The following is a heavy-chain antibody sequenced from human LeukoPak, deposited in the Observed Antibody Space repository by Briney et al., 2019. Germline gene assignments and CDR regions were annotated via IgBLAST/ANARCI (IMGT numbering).Heavy chain of an antibody. CDR2: IYHSGST. D-gene: IGHD4-17*01. CDR1: GVAISSSSHY. J-gene: IGHJ2*01. Sequence: PSETLSLTCTVSGVAISSSSHYWGWIRQPPGKGLEWIGSIYHSGSTVYNPSLKSRVAISVDTARNQFSLKVNSVTASDTVVYYCARNKTVTDWYFDLWGRGTLVTVSS. CDR3: ARNKTVTDWYFDL. V-gene: IGHV4-39*01.